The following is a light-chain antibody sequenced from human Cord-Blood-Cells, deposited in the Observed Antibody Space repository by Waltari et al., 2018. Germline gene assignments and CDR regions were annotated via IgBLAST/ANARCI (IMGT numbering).Light chain of an antibody. CDR2: DVS. CDR1: SSDVVGYNY. CDR3: RSYAGCYTWV. Sequence: QSALTQPRSVSGSPGQSVTISCTGTSSDVVGYNYVSWYQQHPGEAPKLMIYDVSKRPLGVPDLFPGSTSRNTASLTISGLQAEHEADYYCRSYAGCYTWVFGGGTKLTFL. V-gene: IGLV2-11*01. J-gene: IGLJ3*02.